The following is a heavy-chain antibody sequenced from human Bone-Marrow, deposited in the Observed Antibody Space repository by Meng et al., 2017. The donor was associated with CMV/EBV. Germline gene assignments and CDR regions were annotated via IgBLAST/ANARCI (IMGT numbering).Heavy chain of an antibody. CDR2: IYYSGST. D-gene: IGHD2-2*01. Sequence: SESTSLTCTVSGGPVSSSSYYWSWIRQPPGKGLEWIGYIYYSGSTNYNPSLKSRVTISVDTSKNQFSLKLSSVTAADTAVYYCARVKGYCSSTSCTSPIDYWGQGTLVTVSS. J-gene: IGHJ4*02. V-gene: IGHV4-61*01. CDR3: ARVKGYCSSTSCTSPIDY. CDR1: GGPVSSSSYY.